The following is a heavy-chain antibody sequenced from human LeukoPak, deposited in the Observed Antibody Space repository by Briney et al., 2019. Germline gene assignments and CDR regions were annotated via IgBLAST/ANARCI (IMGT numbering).Heavy chain of an antibody. Sequence: SETLSLTCTVSGGSISSYYWSWIRQPPGKGLEWIGYIYYSGSTNYNPSLKSRVTISVDTSKNQFSLKLSSVTAADPAVYYCAGHGRYYFDYWGQGTLVTVSS. CDR3: AGHGRYYFDY. CDR1: GGSISSYY. V-gene: IGHV4-59*01. CDR2: IYYSGST. D-gene: IGHD1-26*01. J-gene: IGHJ4*02.